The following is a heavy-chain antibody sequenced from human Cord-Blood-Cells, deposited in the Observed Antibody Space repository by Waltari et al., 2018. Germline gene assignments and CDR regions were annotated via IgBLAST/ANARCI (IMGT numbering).Heavy chain of an antibody. D-gene: IGHD2-2*01. CDR3: AKDLPDKGYCSSTSCYYYYYMDV. CDR2: ISGSGGST. CDR1: GFTFSSYA. V-gene: IGHV3-23*01. Sequence: EVQLLESGGGLVQPGGSLRLSCAASGFTFSSYAMSWVRQAPGKGLEWVSAISGSGGSTYYADSVKGRFTISRDNSKNTLYLQMNSLRAEDTAVYYCAKDLPDKGYCSSTSCYYYYYMDVWGKGTTVTVSS. J-gene: IGHJ6*03.